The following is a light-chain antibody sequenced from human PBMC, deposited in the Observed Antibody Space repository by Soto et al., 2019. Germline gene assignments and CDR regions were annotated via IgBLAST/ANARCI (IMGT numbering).Light chain of an antibody. CDR3: QQSYSTQWT. Sequence: EIVLTQSPGTLSLSPGERATLSCRASQSVSSSYLAWYQQKPGQAPRLLIYGASSRATGIPDRFSGSGSGTDFTLTISSLQPEDFATYYCQQSYSTQWTFGQGTKVEIK. CDR2: GAS. J-gene: IGKJ1*01. V-gene: IGKV3-20*01. CDR1: QSVSSSY.